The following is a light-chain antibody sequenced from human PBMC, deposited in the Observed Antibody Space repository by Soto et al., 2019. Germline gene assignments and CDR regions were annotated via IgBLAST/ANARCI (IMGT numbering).Light chain of an antibody. CDR3: QQSYSTLWT. CDR2: AAS. Sequence: IQMTQSPSSLSASLGDRVVITCRVSQSISSYLNWYQQKPGKAPKLLIYAASSLQSGVPSRFSGSGSGTDFTLTISSLQPEDFATYYCQQSYSTLWTFGQGTKVDIK. J-gene: IGKJ1*01. CDR1: QSISSY. V-gene: IGKV1-39*01.